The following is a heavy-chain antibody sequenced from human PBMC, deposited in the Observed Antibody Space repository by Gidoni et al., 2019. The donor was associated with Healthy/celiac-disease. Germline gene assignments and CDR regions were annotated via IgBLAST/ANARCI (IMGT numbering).Heavy chain of an antibody. CDR1: GFTFSSDA. J-gene: IGHJ6*02. CDR3: AKDGRGVTSFAGYYGMDV. CDR2: ISGSGGST. V-gene: IGHV3-23*04. D-gene: IGHD2-21*02. Sequence: EVQLVESGGGLVQPGGSLRLSCAASGFTFSSDAMSWVRQAPGKGLEWVSAISGSGGSTYYADSVKGRFTISRDNSKNTLYLQMNSLRAEDTAVYYCAKDGRGVTSFAGYYGMDVWGQGTTVTVSS.